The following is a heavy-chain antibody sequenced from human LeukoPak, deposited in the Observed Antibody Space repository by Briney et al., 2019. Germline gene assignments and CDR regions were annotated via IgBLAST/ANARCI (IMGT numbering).Heavy chain of an antibody. CDR3: ARLAYCGGDCPPDY. Sequence: PSQTLSLTCTVSGGSISSSSYYWGWIRQPPGKGLEWIGSMDYGGSTYDNPSLKSRVTIFVDTSKNQFSLKLSSVTAADTAVYYCARLAYCGGDCPPDYWGQGTLVTVSS. CDR2: MDYGGST. V-gene: IGHV4-39*01. D-gene: IGHD2-21*02. J-gene: IGHJ4*02. CDR1: GGSISSSSYY.